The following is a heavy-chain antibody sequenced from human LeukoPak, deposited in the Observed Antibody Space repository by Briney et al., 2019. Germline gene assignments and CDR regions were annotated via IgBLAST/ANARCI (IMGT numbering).Heavy chain of an antibody. V-gene: IGHV1-2*02. J-gene: IGHJ4*02. Sequence: GASVTVSCMASVYTFTVYSIHWVRQAPGQGGGGMGWINPNTRGTNYAQKFQGRVTMTRDTSISTVYMELSSLRFDDTAVFYCARAPDYDYVWGTYRLGYWGQGTLVTVSS. CDR1: VYTFTVYS. D-gene: IGHD3-16*02. CDR2: INPNTRGT. CDR3: ARAPDYDYVWGTYRLGY.